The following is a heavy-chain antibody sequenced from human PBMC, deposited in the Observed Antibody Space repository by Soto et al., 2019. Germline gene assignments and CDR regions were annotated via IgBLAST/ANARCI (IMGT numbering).Heavy chain of an antibody. CDR2: IIPIFGTA. D-gene: IGHD2-8*01. Sequence: QVQLVRSGAEVKKPGSSVKVSCNASGGTFSSYAISWVRQAPGQGLEWMGGIIPIFGTANYAQKFQGRVTITADESTRTAYMELSSLRSEDTAVYYCARDPHPYCTNGVCNYWYFDLWGRGTLVTVSS. CDR1: GGTFSSYA. J-gene: IGHJ2*01. V-gene: IGHV1-69*01. CDR3: ARDPHPYCTNGVCNYWYFDL.